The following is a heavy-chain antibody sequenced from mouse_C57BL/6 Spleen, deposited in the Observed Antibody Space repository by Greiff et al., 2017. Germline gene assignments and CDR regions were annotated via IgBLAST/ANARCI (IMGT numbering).Heavy chain of an antibody. D-gene: IGHD2-3*01. CDR3: GLLPAMDY. CDR1: GYTFTSYW. V-gene: IGHV1-59*01. Sequence: VKLQQPGAELVRPGTSVKLSCKASGYTFTSYWMHWVKQRPGQGLEWIGVIDPSDSYTNYNQKFKGKATLTVDTSSSTAYMQLSSLTSEDSAVYYCGLLPAMDYWGQGTSVTVSS. J-gene: IGHJ4*01. CDR2: IDPSDSYT.